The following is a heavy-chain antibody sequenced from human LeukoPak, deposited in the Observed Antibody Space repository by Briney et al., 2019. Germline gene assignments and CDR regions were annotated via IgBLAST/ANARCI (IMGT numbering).Heavy chain of an antibody. J-gene: IGHJ4*02. CDR2: INPNGGGT. D-gene: IGHD6-19*01. V-gene: IGHV1-2*02. CDR1: GYTFTGYS. CDR3: ARVSVPVAGTSDYFDY. Sequence: ASVKVSCKASGYTFTGYSMHWVRQAPGQGLEWMGWINPNGGGTNFAQKFQGRVTMTGDTSISTAYMELSRLRSDDTAIYYCARVSVPVAGTSDYFDYWGQGTLVTVSS.